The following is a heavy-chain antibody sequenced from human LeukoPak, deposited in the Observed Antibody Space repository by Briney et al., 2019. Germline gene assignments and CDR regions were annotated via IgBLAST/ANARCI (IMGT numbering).Heavy chain of an antibody. V-gene: IGHV3-9*01. CDR3: AKGPGMATVKRYLDY. CDR1: GFTFDDHA. J-gene: IGHJ4*02. D-gene: IGHD5-24*01. CDR2: LSWNSGSI. Sequence: GGSLRLSCAASGFTFDDHAMHWVRQAPGKGLEWVSGLSWNSGSIDYADSVKGRFTISRDNAKNSLYLQMNSLRAEDTALYYCAKGPGMATVKRYLDYWGQGTLVTVSS.